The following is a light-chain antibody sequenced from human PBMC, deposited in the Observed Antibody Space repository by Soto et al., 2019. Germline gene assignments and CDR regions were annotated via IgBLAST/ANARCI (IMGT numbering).Light chain of an antibody. V-gene: IGLV1-40*01. CDR2: GNS. CDR1: SSNIGAGYD. Sequence: QSVLTQPPSVSGAPGQRVTISCTGSSSNIGAGYDVHWYQQLPGTAPKLLIYGNSNRPSGVPDRFSGSKSGTSASLAITGLQAEDEADYYCQAYDSSLSRVFVTGTKLTV. CDR3: QAYDSSLSRV. J-gene: IGLJ1*01.